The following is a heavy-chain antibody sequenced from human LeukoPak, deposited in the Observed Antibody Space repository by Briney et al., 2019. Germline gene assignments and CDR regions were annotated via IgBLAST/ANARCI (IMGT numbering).Heavy chain of an antibody. V-gene: IGHV4-59*01. J-gene: IGHJ4*02. D-gene: IGHD6-19*01. CDR2: IYYSGST. CDR1: SGSISSFY. Sequence: PSETLSLTCSVSSGSISSFYWSWIRQPPGKGLEWVGSIYYSGSTNYDPSLKSRVTISVDTSKNQFSLILSSVTAADTAVYYCARDASSSGTGFDYWGQGILVTVSS. CDR3: ARDASSSGTGFDY.